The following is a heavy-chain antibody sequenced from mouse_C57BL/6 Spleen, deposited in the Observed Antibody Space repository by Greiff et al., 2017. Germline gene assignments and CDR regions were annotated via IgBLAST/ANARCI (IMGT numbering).Heavy chain of an antibody. D-gene: IGHD3-2*02. CDR2: ISSGSSTI. CDR3: AGGGAQVPFDY. V-gene: IGHV5-17*01. CDR1: GFTFSDYG. Sequence: EVKRVESGGGLVKPGGSLKLSCAASGFTFSDYGMHWVRQAPEKGLEWVAYISSGSSTIYYADTVKGRFTISRDNAKNTLFLQMTSLRSEDTAMYYCAGGGAQVPFDYWGQGTTLTVSS. J-gene: IGHJ2*01.